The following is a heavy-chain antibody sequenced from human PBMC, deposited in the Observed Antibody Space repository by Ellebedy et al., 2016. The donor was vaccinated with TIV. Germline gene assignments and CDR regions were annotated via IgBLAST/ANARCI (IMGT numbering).Heavy chain of an antibody. CDR2: IGESGRNT. J-gene: IGHJ4*02. V-gene: IGHV3-11*01. D-gene: IGHD5-12*01. CDR1: GFTFTDFY. CDR3: ARYRLGEGSGYEFFDY. Sequence: GESLKISCAASGFTFTDFYMAWIRQAPGKGLEWVSHIGESGRNTNYADSVKGRFTISRDNAKNSLFLQMNTLRADDTAVYYCARYRLGEGSGYEFFDYWGQGTLVTVSS.